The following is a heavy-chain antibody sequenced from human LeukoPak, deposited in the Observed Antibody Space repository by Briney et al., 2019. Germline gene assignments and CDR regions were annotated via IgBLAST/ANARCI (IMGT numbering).Heavy chain of an antibody. J-gene: IGHJ6*03. D-gene: IGHD3-16*01. V-gene: IGHV1-8*02. CDR3: ARGSGKFGYYYYYMDV. CDR2: MNPNSGNT. Sequence: ASVKVSCKASGYTFTNYDINWVRQATGQGLEWMGWMNPNSGNTGYAQKFQGRVTMTRNTSISTAYMELSSLRSEDTAVYYCARGSGKFGYYYYYMDVWGKGTTVTISS. CDR1: GYTFTNYD.